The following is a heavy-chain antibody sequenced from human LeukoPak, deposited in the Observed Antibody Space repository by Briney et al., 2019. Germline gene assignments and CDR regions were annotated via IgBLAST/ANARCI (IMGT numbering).Heavy chain of an antibody. CDR2: IRSNGDTA. Sequence: PGGSLRLSCAASGFTFSDYYMSWIRQAPGKGLEWVSTIRSNGDTAYNADSVNGRFTISRDNSKNTLYLQMDSLRVEDTAIYYCAKGQELDDGVFDSWGQGTLVTVSS. J-gene: IGHJ4*02. CDR1: GFTFSDYY. D-gene: IGHD1-1*01. V-gene: IGHV3-23*01. CDR3: AKGQELDDGVFDS.